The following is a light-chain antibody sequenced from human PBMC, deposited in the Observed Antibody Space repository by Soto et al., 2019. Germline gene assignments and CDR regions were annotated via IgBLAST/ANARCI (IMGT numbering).Light chain of an antibody. CDR3: MQALQTPPT. CDR2: LGS. V-gene: IGKV2-28*01. J-gene: IGKJ1*01. Sequence: DIVMTQSPLSLPVTPGEPASISCRSNQSLLHSNGYNYLDWYLQKPGQSPQLLIYLGSNRASGVPDRFSGSGSGTDFTLKISRVEAEDVGVYYCMQALQTPPTFGQGTNVEIK. CDR1: QSLLHSNGYNY.